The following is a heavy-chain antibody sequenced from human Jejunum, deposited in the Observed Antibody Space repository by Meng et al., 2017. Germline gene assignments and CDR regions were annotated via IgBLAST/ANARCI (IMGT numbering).Heavy chain of an antibody. CDR2: IQHSGST. CDR3: ARLTYVRYFDY. D-gene: IGHD3-10*02. Sequence: QLQLQESGAGLVKPSETLSLTCTVSGGSITTTSSGYFWGWIRQPSGKGLEWIGSIQHSGSTYYNPSLKSRVSLSVDRSKNQFSLNLNSVAAADTAVYYCARLTYVRYFDYWGQGTLVTVSS. J-gene: IGHJ4*02. CDR1: GGSITTTSSGYF. V-gene: IGHV4-39*01.